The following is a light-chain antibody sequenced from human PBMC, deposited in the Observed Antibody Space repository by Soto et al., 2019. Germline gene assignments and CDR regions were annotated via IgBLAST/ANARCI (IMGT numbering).Light chain of an antibody. CDR2: GVS. Sequence: EVGLTQSAAALSVSAGERATLSCWASQSVTSNYLAWYQQKPGQAPRLLIYGVSSRATGVPDRFSGSGYGTDFNLTISRLETEDFAVYYCQQYTDWPLTFGQGTKVDIK. V-gene: IGKV3-20*01. CDR3: QQYTDWPLT. J-gene: IGKJ1*01. CDR1: QSVTSNY.